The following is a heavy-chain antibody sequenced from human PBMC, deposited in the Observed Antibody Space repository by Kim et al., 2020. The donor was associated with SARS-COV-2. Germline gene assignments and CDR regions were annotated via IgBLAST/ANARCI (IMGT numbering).Heavy chain of an antibody. CDR2: ISYDGSNK. D-gene: IGHD5-12*01. CDR3: ARDRLRYSGLPQGY. J-gene: IGHJ4*02. V-gene: IGHV3-30*04. CDR1: GFTFSSYA. Sequence: GGSLRLSCAASGFTFSSYAMHWVRQAPGKGLEWVAVISYDGSNKYYADSVKGRFTISRDNSKNTLYLQMNSLRAEDTAVYYCARDRLRYSGLPQGYWGQGTLVTVSS.